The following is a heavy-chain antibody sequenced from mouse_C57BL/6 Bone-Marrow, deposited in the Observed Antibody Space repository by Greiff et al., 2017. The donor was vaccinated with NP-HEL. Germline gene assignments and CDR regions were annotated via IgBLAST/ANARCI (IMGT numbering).Heavy chain of an antibody. CDR2: ISGGGGNT. J-gene: IGHJ4*01. CDR3: ASPKLGYYAMDY. CDR1: GFTFSSYT. V-gene: IGHV5-9*01. Sequence: EVQLVESGGGLVKPGGSLKLSCAASGFTFSSYTMSWVRQTPEKRLEWVATISGGGGNTYYQDSVKGRFTISIDNAKNTLYLQMSSLRSEDTALYYCASPKLGYYAMDYWGQGTSVTVSS. D-gene: IGHD4-1*01.